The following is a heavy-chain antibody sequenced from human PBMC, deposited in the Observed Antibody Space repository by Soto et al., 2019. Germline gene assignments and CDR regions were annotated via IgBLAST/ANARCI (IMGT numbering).Heavy chain of an antibody. J-gene: IGHJ4*02. D-gene: IGHD3-3*01. CDR3: ARANYDFWSGYSYYFDY. Sequence: QVQLQESGPGLVKPSQTLSLTCTVSGGPISSGDYYWSWIRQPPGKGLEWIGYIYYSGSTYYNPSLKSRVTISVDTSKNQFSLKLSSVTAADTAVYYCARANYDFWSGYSYYFDYWGQGTLVTVSS. V-gene: IGHV4-30-4*01. CDR2: IYYSGST. CDR1: GGPISSGDYY.